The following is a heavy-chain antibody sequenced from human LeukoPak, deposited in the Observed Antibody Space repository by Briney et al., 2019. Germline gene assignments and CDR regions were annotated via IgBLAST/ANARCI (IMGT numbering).Heavy chain of an antibody. D-gene: IGHD3-3*02. Sequence: ASVKVSCKASGGTFSSYAISWVRQAPGQGLEWMGGIIPIFGTANYAQKFQGRVTITTDESTSTAFMELSSLRAEDAAVYYGATSPRERYWGGYSPSAFDIWGQGTMVTVSS. CDR2: IIPIFGTA. CDR3: ATSPRERYWGGYSPSAFDI. J-gene: IGHJ3*02. V-gene: IGHV1-69*05. CDR1: GGTFSSYA.